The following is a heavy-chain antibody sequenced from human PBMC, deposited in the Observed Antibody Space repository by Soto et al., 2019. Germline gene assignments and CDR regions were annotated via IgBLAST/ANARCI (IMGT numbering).Heavy chain of an antibody. V-gene: IGHV4-59*01. J-gene: IGHJ4*02. Sequence: SETLSLTCTVSCGSISDFYWSWIRQPPGKGLEWIGYIYYSGSTNYNPSLKSRVTISVDTSKNQFSLNLRSMSPADTAVYYCARVGGLAARTFDYWGPGTLVTVSS. CDR3: ARVGGLAARTFDY. D-gene: IGHD6-6*01. CDR1: CGSISDFY. CDR2: IYYSGST.